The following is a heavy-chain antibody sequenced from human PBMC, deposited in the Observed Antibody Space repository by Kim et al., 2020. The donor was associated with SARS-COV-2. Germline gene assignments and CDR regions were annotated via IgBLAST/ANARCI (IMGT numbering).Heavy chain of an antibody. CDR2: ISWNSGSI. J-gene: IGHJ5*02. V-gene: IGHV3-9*01. D-gene: IGHD3-10*01. CDR3: AKAASYYYGSGSYLGWFEP. Sequence: GGSMRLSCAASGFTFDDYAMHWVRQAPGKGLEWVSGISWNSGSIGYADSVKGLFTISRVNAKNSLYLQMNSLRAEDTALYHCAKAASYYYGSGSYLGWFEPWGQGTLVAVSS. CDR1: GFTFDDYA.